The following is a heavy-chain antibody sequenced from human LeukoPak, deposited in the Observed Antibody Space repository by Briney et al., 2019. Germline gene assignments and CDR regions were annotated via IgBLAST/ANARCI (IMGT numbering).Heavy chain of an antibody. V-gene: IGHV3-66*02. CDR2: IYSGGST. J-gene: IGHJ6*02. CDR1: GFTVSSNY. D-gene: IGHD3-3*01. Sequence: GGSLRLSCAASGFTVSSNYMSWVRQAPGKGLEWVSVIYSGGSTYYADSVKGRFTISRDNSKNTLYLQMNSLRAEDTAVYYCARDFWGGRNYYYGMDVWGQGTTVTVSS. CDR3: ARDFWGGRNYYYGMDV.